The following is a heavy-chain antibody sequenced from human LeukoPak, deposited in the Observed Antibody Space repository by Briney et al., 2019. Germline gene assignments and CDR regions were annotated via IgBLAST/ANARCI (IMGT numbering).Heavy chain of an antibody. CDR2: ISSSGSTI. V-gene: IGHV3-48*04. CDR1: GFTFSSYS. J-gene: IGHJ4*02. Sequence: GGSLRLSCAASGFTFSSYSMNWVRQAPGKGLEWVSYISSSGSTIYYADSVKGRFTISRDNAKNSLYLQMNSLRAEDTAVYYCARVNNWNDYWGQGTLVTVSS. D-gene: IGHD1-20*01. CDR3: ARVNNWNDY.